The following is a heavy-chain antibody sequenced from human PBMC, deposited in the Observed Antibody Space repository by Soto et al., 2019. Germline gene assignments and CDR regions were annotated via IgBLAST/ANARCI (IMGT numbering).Heavy chain of an antibody. CDR2: IYYSGST. J-gene: IGHJ4*02. Sequence: PSETLSLTCTVSGGSISSYYWSLIRQPPGKGLEWIGYIYYSGSTNYNPSLKSRVTISVDTSKNQFSLKLSSVTAADTAVYYRARRYGSGFDYWGQGTLVTVSS. V-gene: IGHV4-59*08. CDR3: ARRYGSGFDY. D-gene: IGHD3-10*01. CDR1: GGSISSYY.